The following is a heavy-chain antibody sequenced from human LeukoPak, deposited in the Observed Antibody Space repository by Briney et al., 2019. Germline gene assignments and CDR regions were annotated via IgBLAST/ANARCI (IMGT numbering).Heavy chain of an antibody. D-gene: IGHD3-16*01. Sequence: GGSLRLSCAASGFTFDDYAMHWVRQAPGKGLEWVSGISWNSGSIGYADSVKGRFTISRDNAKNSLYLQMNSLRAEDTALYYCAKDKGGGPVGVWDYWGQGTLVTVSS. J-gene: IGHJ4*02. V-gene: IGHV3-9*01. CDR3: AKDKGGGPVGVWDY. CDR1: GFTFDDYA. CDR2: ISWNSGSI.